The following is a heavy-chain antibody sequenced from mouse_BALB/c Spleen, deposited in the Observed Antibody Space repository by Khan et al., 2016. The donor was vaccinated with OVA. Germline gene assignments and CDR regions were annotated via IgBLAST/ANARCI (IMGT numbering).Heavy chain of an antibody. V-gene: IGHV2-6-2*01. CDR3: ARHQFPLSMDS. J-gene: IGHJ4*01. CDR1: GFSLTSYA. Sequence: VHLVESGPDLVAPSQSLSITCTVSGFSLTSYAIHWVRQPPGKGLEWLVVIWSDGRTTYNSALKSRLSISKDNSKSQVFLKIDSRQTDDTAMYYCARHQFPLSMDSWGQGTSVTVSS. CDR2: IWSDGRT.